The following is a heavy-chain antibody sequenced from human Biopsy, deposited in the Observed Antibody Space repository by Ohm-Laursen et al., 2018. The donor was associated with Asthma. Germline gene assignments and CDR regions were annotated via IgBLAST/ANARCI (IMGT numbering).Heavy chain of an antibody. CDR3: ARCQVGYSSGWSLLLKKIYYSGMDV. D-gene: IGHD6-19*01. CDR1: GGTFSNFA. Sequence: ESSVKVSCKAPGGTFSNFAISWVRQAPGQGLGWLGGIMTVFGTTNYAQKFQGRVTITADESTSTAYMEVTSLRSEDTAIYYCARCQVGYSSGWSLLLKKIYYSGMDVWGQGTAVTVSS. J-gene: IGHJ6*02. CDR2: IMTVFGTT. V-gene: IGHV1-69*01.